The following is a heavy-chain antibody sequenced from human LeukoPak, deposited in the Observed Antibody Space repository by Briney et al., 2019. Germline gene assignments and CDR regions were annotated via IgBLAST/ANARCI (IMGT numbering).Heavy chain of an antibody. D-gene: IGHD2-21*02. V-gene: IGHV3-7*03. CDR3: ARDSSPYCGDDCYFDAFDL. CDR1: EFTFGSYW. CDR2: INRDGSKN. J-gene: IGHJ3*01. Sequence: GVLRLSCAASEFTFGSYWMTWVRQAPGKGLEWVANINRDGSKNHFVDSVKGRFTISRDNAKNFLYLQMNSLRAEDTAVYFCARDSSPYCGDDCYFDAFDLWGQGTMVTVSS.